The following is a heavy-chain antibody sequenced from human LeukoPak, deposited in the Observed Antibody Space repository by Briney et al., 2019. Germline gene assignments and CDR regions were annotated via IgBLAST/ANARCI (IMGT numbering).Heavy chain of an antibody. CDR1: GFTVSSNY. J-gene: IGHJ4*02. CDR3: ARGRYYLDS. CDR2: FNSDGITT. V-gene: IGHV3-74*01. Sequence: GGSLRLSCAASGFTVSSNYMNWVRQAPGKGLVWVSRFNSDGITTSYADSVKGRFTISRDNAKNTLYLQMSSLRAEDTAVYFCARGRYYLDSWGQGTLVTVSS.